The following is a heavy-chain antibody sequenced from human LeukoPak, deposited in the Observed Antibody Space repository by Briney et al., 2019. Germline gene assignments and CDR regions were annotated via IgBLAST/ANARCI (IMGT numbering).Heavy chain of an antibody. J-gene: IGHJ5*02. CDR3: ARDTIFGVVTSNWFDP. CDR2: IKQDGSEK. CDR1: GFTFSSYW. Sequence: GGSLRLSCAASGFTFSSYWMSWVRQAPGKGLEWVANIKQDGSEKYYVDSVKGRFTISRDNAKNSLYLQMNSLRAEDTAVYYCARDTIFGVVTSNWFDPWGQGTLVTVSS. V-gene: IGHV3-7*01. D-gene: IGHD3-3*01.